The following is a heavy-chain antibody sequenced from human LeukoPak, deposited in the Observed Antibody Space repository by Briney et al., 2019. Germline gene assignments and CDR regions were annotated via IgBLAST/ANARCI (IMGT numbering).Heavy chain of an antibody. CDR1: GGTFSSYA. CDR3: ARDLSVGLAAADTHGMDV. CDR2: NMPILGIA. D-gene: IGHD6-13*01. V-gene: IGHV1-69*04. J-gene: IGHJ6*02. Sequence: ASVKVSCKASGGTFSSYAISWVRQAPGQGLEWMGRNMPILGIANYAQKFQGRVTITADKSTSTAYMELSSLRSEDTAVYYCARDLSVGLAAADTHGMDVWGQGTTVTVSS.